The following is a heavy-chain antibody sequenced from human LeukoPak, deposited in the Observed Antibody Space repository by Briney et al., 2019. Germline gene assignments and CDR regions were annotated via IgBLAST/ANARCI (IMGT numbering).Heavy chain of an antibody. CDR2: INHSGST. D-gene: IGHD3-10*01. CDR3: ARGPASGSNFAWFDP. J-gene: IGHJ5*02. CDR1: GGSLSHYY. V-gene: IGHV4-34*01. Sequence: SETLSLTCALYGGSLSHYYWSWIRQPPGKGVEWIGEINHSGSTNYNPSLKSRVTISVDMSKNQFSLELTSVTAADTAVYYCARGPASGSNFAWFDPWGQGTLVTVSS.